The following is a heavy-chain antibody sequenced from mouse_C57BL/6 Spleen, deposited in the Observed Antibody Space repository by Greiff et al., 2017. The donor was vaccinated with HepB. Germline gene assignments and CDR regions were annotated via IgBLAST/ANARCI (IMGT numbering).Heavy chain of an antibody. CDR3: ARSEGYYDYEWFAY. CDR1: GYTFTSYW. V-gene: IGHV1-64*01. D-gene: IGHD2-4*01. J-gene: IGHJ3*01. CDR2: IHPNSGST. Sequence: VQLQQPGAELVKPGASVKLSCKASGYTFTSYWMHWVKQRPGQGLEWIGMIHPNSGSTNYNEKFKSKATLTVDKSSSTAYMQLSSLTSEDSAVYYCARSEGYYDYEWFAYWGQGTLVTVSA.